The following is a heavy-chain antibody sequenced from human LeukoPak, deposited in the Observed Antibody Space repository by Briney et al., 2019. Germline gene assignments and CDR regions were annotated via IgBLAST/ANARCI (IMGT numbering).Heavy chain of an antibody. CDR2: ISSSSSTI. CDR1: GFTFSSYS. CDR3: ARDTAFGGVIVSDFDY. D-gene: IGHD3-16*02. J-gene: IGHJ4*02. V-gene: IGHV3-48*01. Sequence: PGGSLRLSCAASGFTFSSYSMNWVRQAPGKGLEWVSYISSSSSTIYYADSVKGRFTISRDNAKNSLYLQMNSLRAEDTAVYYCARDTAFGGVIVSDFDYWGQGTLVTVSS.